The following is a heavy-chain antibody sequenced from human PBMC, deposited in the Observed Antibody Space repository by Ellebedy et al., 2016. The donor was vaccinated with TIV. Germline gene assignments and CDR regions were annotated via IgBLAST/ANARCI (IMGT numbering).Heavy chain of an antibody. CDR1: GGTFSSYA. J-gene: IGHJ3*02. V-gene: IGHV1-69*13. Sequence: AASVKVSCKASGGTFSSYAISWVRQAPGQGLEWMGGIIPIFGTANYAQKFQGRVTITADESTSTAYMELSSLRSEDTAVYYCARVREYYDSSAVSLDGDDAFDIWGQGTMVTVSS. D-gene: IGHD3-22*01. CDR2: IIPIFGTA. CDR3: ARVREYYDSSAVSLDGDDAFDI.